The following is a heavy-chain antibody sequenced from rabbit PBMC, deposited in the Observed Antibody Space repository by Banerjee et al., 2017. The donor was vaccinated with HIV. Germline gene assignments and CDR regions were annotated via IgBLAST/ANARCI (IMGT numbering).Heavy chain of an antibody. D-gene: IGHD1-1*01. J-gene: IGHJ6*01. CDR3: ARDTSSSFSSYGMDL. CDR1: GVSFSVSSY. V-gene: IGHV1S45*01. CDR2: IDTGSSGFT. Sequence: QEQLEESGGDLVKPGASLTLTCIASGVSFSVSSYMCWVRQAPGKGLEWIACIDTGSSGFTYFASWAKGRFTISKTSSTTVTLQMTSLTAADTATYFCARDTSSSFSSYGMDLWGPGPSSPS.